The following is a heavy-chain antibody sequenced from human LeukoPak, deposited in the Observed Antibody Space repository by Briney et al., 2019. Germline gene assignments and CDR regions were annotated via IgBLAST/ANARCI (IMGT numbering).Heavy chain of an antibody. Sequence: ASVKVSCKASGYTFTSYGISWVRRAPGQGLEWMGWISAYNGNTNYAQKLQGRVTMTTDTSTSTAYMELRSLRSDDTAVYYCARDWEGYYYGSGAYFDYWGQGTLVTVSS. CDR2: ISAYNGNT. CDR1: GYTFTSYG. CDR3: ARDWEGYYYGSGAYFDY. D-gene: IGHD3-10*01. J-gene: IGHJ4*02. V-gene: IGHV1-18*01.